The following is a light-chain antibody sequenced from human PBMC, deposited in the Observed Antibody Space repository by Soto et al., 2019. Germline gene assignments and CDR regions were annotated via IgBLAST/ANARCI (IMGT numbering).Light chain of an antibody. Sequence: DIQMTQSPSSLSASEGDRVTITCRASQSISTYLNWYQQKPGKAPKLLIYAASSLQGGVPSRFSGSGSGPDFSLTISSLQPEDFAMYYCQQSYNTPLTFGGGTKVEIK. J-gene: IGKJ4*01. V-gene: IGKV1-39*01. CDR3: QQSYNTPLT. CDR1: QSISTY. CDR2: AAS.